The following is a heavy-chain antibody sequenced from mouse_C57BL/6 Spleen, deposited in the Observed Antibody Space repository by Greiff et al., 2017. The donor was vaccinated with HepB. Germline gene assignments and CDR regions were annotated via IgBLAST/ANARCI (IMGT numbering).Heavy chain of an antibody. J-gene: IGHJ2*01. CDR3: ARASHPDY. CDR1: GFTFSSYA. Sequence: EVKLVESGGGLVKPGGSLKLSCVASGFTFSSYAMSWVRQTPEKRLEWVATISDGGSYTYYPDNVKGRFTISRDNAKNNLYLQMSHLKSEDTAMYYCARASHPDYWGQGTTLTVSS. D-gene: IGHD6-2*01. V-gene: IGHV5-4*03. CDR2: ISDGGSYT.